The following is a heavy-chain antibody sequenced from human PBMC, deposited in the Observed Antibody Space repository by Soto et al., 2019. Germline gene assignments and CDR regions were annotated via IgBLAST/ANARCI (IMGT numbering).Heavy chain of an antibody. Sequence: QVQLQESGPGLVKPSQTLSLTCTVSGGSISSGGYYWSWIRQHPGKGLEWIGYIYYSGSTYYNPSLKSRVTISVDTSKNQFSLKLSSVTAADTAMYYCARVLSYGDYDPPYFDYWGQGTLVTVSS. D-gene: IGHD4-17*01. CDR2: IYYSGST. V-gene: IGHV4-31*03. J-gene: IGHJ4*02. CDR3: ARVLSYGDYDPPYFDY. CDR1: GGSISSGGYY.